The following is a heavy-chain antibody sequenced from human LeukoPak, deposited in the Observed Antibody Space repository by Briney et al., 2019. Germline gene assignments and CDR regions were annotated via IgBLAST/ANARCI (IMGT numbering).Heavy chain of an antibody. D-gene: IGHD6-6*01. CDR3: ARDAGRPYSSSSDVDY. CDR1: GFTFSSDS. J-gene: IGHJ4*02. V-gene: IGHV3-21*01. Sequence: GGSLRLSCAASGFTFSSDSMNWVRQAPGKGLEWVSSISSSSSYIYYADSVKGRFTISRDSAKNSLYLQMNSLRAEDTAVYYCARDAGRPYSSSSDVDYWGQGTLVTVSS. CDR2: ISSSSSYI.